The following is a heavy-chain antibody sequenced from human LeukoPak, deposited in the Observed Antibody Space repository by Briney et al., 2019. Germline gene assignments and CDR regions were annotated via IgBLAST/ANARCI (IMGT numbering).Heavy chain of an antibody. CDR1: GFTFSIYG. Sequence: GGSLRLSCAASGFTFSIYGMHWVRQAPGKGLEWVAFIWDDGRNEHYADSVKGRFTISRDNAKNSLYLQMNSLRAEDTAVYYCATPGTSHYDILTGYPLRDYWGQGTLVTVSS. J-gene: IGHJ4*02. D-gene: IGHD3-9*01. CDR3: ATPGTSHYDILTGYPLRDY. CDR2: IWDDGRNE. V-gene: IGHV3-33*03.